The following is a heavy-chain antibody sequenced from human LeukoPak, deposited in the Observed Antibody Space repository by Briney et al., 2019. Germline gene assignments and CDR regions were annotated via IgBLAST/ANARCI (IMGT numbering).Heavy chain of an antibody. D-gene: IGHD1-26*01. V-gene: IGHV1-2*02. J-gene: IGHJ6*02. CDR3: ARWELSGPYGMDV. CDR2: INPNSGGT. Sequence: ASGKLSCKASGYTFTCYYMDWVRQAPGQGLEWMGWINPNSGGTNYAQKVQGRVTMTRDTSISTAYMELSRLRSDDTAVYYCARWELSGPYGMDVWGQGTTVTVSS. CDR1: GYTFTCYY.